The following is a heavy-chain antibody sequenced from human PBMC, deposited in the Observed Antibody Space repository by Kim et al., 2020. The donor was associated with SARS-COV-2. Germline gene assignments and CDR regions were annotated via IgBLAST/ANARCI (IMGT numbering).Heavy chain of an antibody. CDR1: GYTFTSYG. CDR3: ARGEGMVLMVYAPNYYYYGMDV. Sequence: ASVKVSCKASGYTFTSYGISWVRQAPGQGLEWMGWISAYNGNTNYAQKLQGRVTMTTDTSTSTAYMELRSLRSDDTAVYYCARGEGMVLMVYAPNYYYYGMDVWGQGTTVTVSS. J-gene: IGHJ6*02. CDR2: ISAYNGNT. D-gene: IGHD2-8*01. V-gene: IGHV1-18*04.